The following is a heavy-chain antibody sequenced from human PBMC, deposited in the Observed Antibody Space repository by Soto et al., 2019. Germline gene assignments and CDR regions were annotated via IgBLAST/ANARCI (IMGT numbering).Heavy chain of an antibody. Sequence: EVQLLESGGGLVQPGGSLRLSCAASGFTFSSYAMSWVRQAPGKGLEWVSAISGSGGSTYYADSVKGRFTIARDNSKNTLYLQMNSLRAEDTAVYYCAKTRSGFGGFYYMDVWGKGTTVTVSS. J-gene: IGHJ6*03. CDR3: AKTRSGFGGFYYMDV. D-gene: IGHD3-10*01. V-gene: IGHV3-23*01. CDR2: ISGSGGST. CDR1: GFTFSSYA.